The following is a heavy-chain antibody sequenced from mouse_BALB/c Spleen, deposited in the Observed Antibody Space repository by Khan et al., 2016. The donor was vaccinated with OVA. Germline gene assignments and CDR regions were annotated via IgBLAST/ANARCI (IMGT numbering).Heavy chain of an antibody. CDR2: ISSGGGSI. J-gene: IGHJ1*01. CDR1: GFAFSSYD. V-gene: IGHV5-12-1*01. D-gene: IGHD2-4*01. Sequence: EVELVESGGGLVKPGGSLKLSCAASGFAFSSYDMSWVRQTPEKRLDWVAYISSGGGSIYFPDTVKGRFTISRDNAKNTLYLQMNSLKSEDTAMYYCARHKATMIAASCYFDVWGEGTTVTVSS. CDR3: ARHKATMIAASCYFDV.